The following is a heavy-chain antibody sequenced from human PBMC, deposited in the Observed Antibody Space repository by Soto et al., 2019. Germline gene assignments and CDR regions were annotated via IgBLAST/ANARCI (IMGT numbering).Heavy chain of an antibody. CDR1: GYAFSNND. Sequence: QVQLVQSGAEVKEPGASVKVSCQASGYAFSNNDISWVRQSTGQGLEWMGWMNPNSGNGGYAQKFQGRVTMTRDTSTSTAYMELRSLASDVTAIYYCARMATSGTLNWFDPWGQGTLVTVSS. J-gene: IGHJ5*02. CDR2: MNPNSGNG. CDR3: ARMATSGTLNWFDP. V-gene: IGHV1-8*01.